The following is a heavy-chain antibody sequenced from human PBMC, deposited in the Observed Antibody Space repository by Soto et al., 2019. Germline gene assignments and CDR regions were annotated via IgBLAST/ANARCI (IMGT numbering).Heavy chain of an antibody. J-gene: IGHJ4*02. V-gene: IGHV1-69*13. Sequence: SVKVSCKASGGTFSSYAISWVRQAPGQGLEWMGGIIPIFGTANYAQKFQGRVTITADESTSTAYMELSSLRSEDTAVYYCATAAVDGSRGLAPLLAYWGQGTLVTVSS. CDR2: IIPIFGTA. D-gene: IGHD3-10*01. CDR1: GGTFSSYA. CDR3: ATAAVDGSRGLAPLLAY.